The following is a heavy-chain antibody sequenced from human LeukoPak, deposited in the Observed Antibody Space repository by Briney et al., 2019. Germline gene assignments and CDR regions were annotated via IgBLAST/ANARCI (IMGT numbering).Heavy chain of an antibody. CDR3: ARAGSGREGVLFDY. CDR1: GYSFTIYW. Sequence: GESLKISCKASGYSFTIYWIAWVRQMPGKGLEWMGITFPIDSDTRYSPSFRGQVTISADKSISTAYLQWSSLKASDTAMYYCARAGSGREGVLFDYWGQGTLVTVSS. D-gene: IGHD1-26*01. CDR2: TFPIDSDT. J-gene: IGHJ4*02. V-gene: IGHV5-51*01.